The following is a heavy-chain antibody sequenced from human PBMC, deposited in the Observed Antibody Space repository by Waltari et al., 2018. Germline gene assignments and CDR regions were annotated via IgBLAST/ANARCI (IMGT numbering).Heavy chain of an antibody. CDR3: AKDTISGWYVAPHVLSAFDI. CDR1: GFTFSSYA. D-gene: IGHD6-19*01. Sequence: EVQLLESGGGLVQPGGSLRLSCAAPGFTFSSYAMRWVRPAPGKGLGWVSAISGSGGSTYYADSVKGRFTISRDNSKNTLYLQMNSLRAEDTAVYYCAKDTISGWYVAPHVLSAFDIWGQGTMVTVSS. V-gene: IGHV3-23*01. CDR2: ISGSGGST. J-gene: IGHJ3*02.